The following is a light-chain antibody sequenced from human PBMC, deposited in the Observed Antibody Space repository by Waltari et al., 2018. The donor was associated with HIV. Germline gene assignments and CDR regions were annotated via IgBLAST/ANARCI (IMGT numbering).Light chain of an antibody. J-gene: IGKJ4*02. CDR2: LAS. CDR3: MQALQNPLT. CDR1: QSLTDNNGYNY. Sequence: DILMIQFQLPLPFPPGESASISCRSSQSLTDNNGYNYLEWYVQKPGQSPQLLIYLASNRASGVPEKCSGSGLGTDFTLKISRVEAEDVGVYYCMQALQNPLTFGGGTKVEI. V-gene: IGKV2-28*01.